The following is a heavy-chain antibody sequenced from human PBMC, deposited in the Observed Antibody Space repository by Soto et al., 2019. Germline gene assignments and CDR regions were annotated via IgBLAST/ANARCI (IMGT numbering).Heavy chain of an antibody. CDR1: GYTFTSYG. CDR2: ISAYNGNT. J-gene: IGHJ3*02. D-gene: IGHD3-3*01. V-gene: IGHV1-18*01. Sequence: GASVKVSCKASGYTFTSYGISWVRQAPGQGLERMGWISAYNGNTNYAQKLQGRVTMTTDTSTSTAYMELRSLRSDDTAVYYCARVSITIFGVVIADDAFDIWGQGTMVTVSS. CDR3: ARVSITIFGVVIADDAFDI.